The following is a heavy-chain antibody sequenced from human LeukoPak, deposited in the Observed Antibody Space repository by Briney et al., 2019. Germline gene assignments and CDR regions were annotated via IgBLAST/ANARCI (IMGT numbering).Heavy chain of an antibody. CDR3: ARERGYCSGGSCYSHAVNWFDP. D-gene: IGHD2-15*01. Sequence: GASVKVSCKASGYTFTSYAMNWVRQAPGQGLEWMGWINTNTGNPTYAQGFTGRFVFSLDTSVSTAYLQVSSLKAEDTAVYYCARERGYCSGGSCYSHAVNWFDPWGQGTLVTVSS. CDR1: GYTFTSYA. CDR2: INTNTGNP. V-gene: IGHV7-4-1*02. J-gene: IGHJ5*02.